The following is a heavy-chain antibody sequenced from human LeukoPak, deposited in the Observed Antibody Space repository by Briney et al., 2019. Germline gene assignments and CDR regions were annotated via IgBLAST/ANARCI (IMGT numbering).Heavy chain of an antibody. CDR1: GYTFTSYY. CDR2: IIPIFGTA. CDR3: ATDHSMANTAWWFDP. D-gene: IGHD5-24*01. Sequence: ASVKVSCKASGYTFTSYYMHWVRQAPGQGLEWMGGIIPIFGTANYAQKFQGRITMSRDTSTSTVYMELSSLRSEDTAFYYCATDHSMANTAWWFDPWGQGTLVTVSS. V-gene: IGHV1-46*01. J-gene: IGHJ5*02.